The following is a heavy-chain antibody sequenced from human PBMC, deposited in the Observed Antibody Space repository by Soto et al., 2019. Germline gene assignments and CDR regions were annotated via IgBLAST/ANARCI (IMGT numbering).Heavy chain of an antibody. J-gene: IGHJ6*02. CDR1: GGSFNNYA. D-gene: IGHD3-10*01. CDR2: IIPTLDTP. V-gene: IGHV1-69*01. CDR3: AVAMVREILIFESSGMHV. Sequence: QVHLVRSGAEVKKPGSSVKVSCKTSGGSFNNYAVSWVRQAPGQGREWMGGIIPTLDTPNYAQKFQDRVTIIADESTSTVYMELRSLRSNDTAVYYCAVAMVREILIFESSGMHVWGQGTTVIVSS.